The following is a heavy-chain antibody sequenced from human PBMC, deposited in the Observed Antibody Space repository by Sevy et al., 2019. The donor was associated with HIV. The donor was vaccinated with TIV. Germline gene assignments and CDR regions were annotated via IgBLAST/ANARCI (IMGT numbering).Heavy chain of an antibody. Sequence: GGSLRLSCAASGFTFSSYAMSWVRQAPGKGLEWVSAISGSGGSTYYADSVKGRFTISRDNSMNTLYLQMNSLRAEDTAVYYCAKIYCGGDCYRAKYYYYGMDVWGQGTTVTVSS. J-gene: IGHJ6*02. CDR3: AKIYCGGDCYRAKYYYYGMDV. V-gene: IGHV3-23*01. CDR1: GFTFSSYA. CDR2: ISGSGGST. D-gene: IGHD2-21*01.